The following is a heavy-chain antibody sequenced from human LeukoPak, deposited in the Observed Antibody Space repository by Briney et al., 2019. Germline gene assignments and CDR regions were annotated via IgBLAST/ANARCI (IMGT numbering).Heavy chain of an antibody. CDR3: GRIAITVAGDY. V-gene: IGHV3-30*04. CDR1: GFTFSSYA. D-gene: IGHD6-19*01. Sequence: GGSLRLSCAASGFTFSSYAMHWARQAPGKGLEWVAFISYDGSNTYYADSVKGRFTLSRDNSKNTLYLQMNSLRTEDTSVYYCGRIAITVAGDYWGQGTLVTVSS. J-gene: IGHJ4*02. CDR2: ISYDGSNT.